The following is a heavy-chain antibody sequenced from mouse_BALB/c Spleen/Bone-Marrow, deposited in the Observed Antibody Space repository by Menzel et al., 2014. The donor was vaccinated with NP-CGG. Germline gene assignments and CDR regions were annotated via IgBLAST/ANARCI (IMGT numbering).Heavy chain of an antibody. CDR3: TRGYGNYALYYYAMDY. J-gene: IGHJ4*01. Sequence: VQLKESGAELVKPGASVKLSCTASGFNIKDTYMHWVKQRPEQGLEWIGRIDPANGNTKYDPKFQGKATITADTSSNTAYLQLSSLTSEDTAVYYCTRGYGNYALYYYAMDYWGRGTSVTVSS. V-gene: IGHV14-3*02. CDR2: IDPANGNT. CDR1: GFNIKDTY. D-gene: IGHD2-10*02.